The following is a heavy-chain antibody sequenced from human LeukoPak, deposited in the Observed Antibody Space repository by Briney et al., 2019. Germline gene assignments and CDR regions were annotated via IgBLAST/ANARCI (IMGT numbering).Heavy chain of an antibody. J-gene: IGHJ4*02. CDR1: GGTFSSYA. V-gene: IGHV1-8*03. CDR3: ASTERDSDY. CDR2: MNPNSGNT. Sequence: ASVKVSCKASGGTFSSYAISWVRQAPGQGLEWMGWMNPNSGNTGYAQKFQGRVTITRNTSISTAYMELSSLRSEDTAVYYCASTERDSDYWGQGTLVTVSS.